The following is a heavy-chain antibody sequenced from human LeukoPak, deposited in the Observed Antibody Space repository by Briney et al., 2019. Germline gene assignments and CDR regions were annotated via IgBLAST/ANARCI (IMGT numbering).Heavy chain of an antibody. J-gene: IGHJ4*02. Sequence: GESLKISCKGSGYSFTSYWIGWVRQMPGKGLEWMGIIYPGNSDTRYSPSFQGQVTISADKSMSTAYLQWSSLKASDTAMYYCARHRPYSSGWRHFDYWGQGTLVTVSS. CDR1: GYSFTSYW. CDR2: IYPGNSDT. V-gene: IGHV5-51*01. D-gene: IGHD6-19*01. CDR3: ARHRPYSSGWRHFDY.